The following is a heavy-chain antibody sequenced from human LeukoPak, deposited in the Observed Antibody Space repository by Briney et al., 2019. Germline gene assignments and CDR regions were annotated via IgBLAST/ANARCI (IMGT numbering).Heavy chain of an antibody. V-gene: IGHV1-18*01. Sequence: ASVKVSCKASGYTFTSYGISWVRQAPGQGLEWMGWISAYNGNTNYAQKLQGRVTMTTDTSTSTAYMELRSLRSDDTAVYYCARNEWFRELITPYYFDFWGQGTLGNVFS. J-gene: IGHJ4*02. D-gene: IGHD3-10*01. CDR2: ISAYNGNT. CDR1: GYTFTSYG. CDR3: ARNEWFRELITPYYFDF.